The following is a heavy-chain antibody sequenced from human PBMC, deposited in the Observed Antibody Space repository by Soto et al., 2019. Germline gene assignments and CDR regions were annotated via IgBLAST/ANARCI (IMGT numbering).Heavy chain of an antibody. J-gene: IGHJ5*02. CDR3: APMAITPPPP. D-gene: IGHD1-20*01. Sequence: EVQLVESGGGLVKPGGSLRLSCVASGFVFNGAWMNWVRQAPGTGLEWVGRIKSGSYAGTADYAAPVKGRFTISRDDSKNMLYLQKNNLKIEDTAGFFCAPMAITPPPPGGQGTLVTVSS. V-gene: IGHV3-15*07. CDR2: IKSGSYAGTA. CDR1: GFVFNGAW.